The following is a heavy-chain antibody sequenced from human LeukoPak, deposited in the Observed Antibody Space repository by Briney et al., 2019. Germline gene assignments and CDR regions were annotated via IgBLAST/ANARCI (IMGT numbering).Heavy chain of an antibody. CDR1: GYTFTGYY. V-gene: IGHV1-2*02. Sequence: ASVKVSCKASGYTFTGYYLHWVRQAPGQGLEWMGWINPNSGETNYVQKFQGRVTMTRDTSISTAYMELTRLKSDDTAVYYCARDGGFGLYYFDYWGQGTLVTVSS. D-gene: IGHD4-23*01. J-gene: IGHJ4*02. CDR3: ARDGGFGLYYFDY. CDR2: INPNSGET.